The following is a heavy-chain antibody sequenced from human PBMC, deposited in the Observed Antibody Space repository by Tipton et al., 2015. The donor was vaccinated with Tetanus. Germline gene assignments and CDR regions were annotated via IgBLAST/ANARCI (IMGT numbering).Heavy chain of an antibody. CDR3: AKIGADTAMDLYYFDY. D-gene: IGHD5-18*01. CDR2: ISGSGGST. Sequence: SLRLSCAASGFTFSSYAMSWVRQAPGKGLEWVSAISGSGGSTYYADSVKGRFTISRDNSKNTLYLQMNSLRAEDTAVYYCAKIGADTAMDLYYFDYWGQGTLVTVSS. J-gene: IGHJ4*02. CDR1: GFTFSSYA. V-gene: IGHV3-23*01.